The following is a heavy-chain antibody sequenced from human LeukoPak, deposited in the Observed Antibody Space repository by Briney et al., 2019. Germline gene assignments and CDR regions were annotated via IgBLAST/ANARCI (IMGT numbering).Heavy chain of an antibody. CDR3: ARGRIAASGNSPYYYYCMDV. D-gene: IGHD6-13*01. J-gene: IGHJ6*04. CDR1: GYTFTGYY. Sequence: ASVKVSCKASGYTFTGYYMHGVRQAPGQGLEWMGWINPNSGGTNYEQKFQGRVTMTRDTSISTAYMELGRLRSDDTAVYYCARGRIAASGNSPYYYYCMDVWGKGTTVTVSS. CDR2: INPNSGGT. V-gene: IGHV1-2*02.